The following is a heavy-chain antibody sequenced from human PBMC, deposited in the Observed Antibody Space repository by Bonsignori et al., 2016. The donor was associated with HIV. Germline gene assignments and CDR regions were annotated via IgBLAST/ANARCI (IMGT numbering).Heavy chain of an antibody. CDR3: VRDLPGSNGYYADS. CDR2: FLQWAN. Sequence: QVQLLESGPRLVKPSETLSLTCAVSGYSIDSGSYYWGWIRQPPGKGRAVELVSYFLQWANLQQSVPEESSHHIHRPGHESNFPSRLTSVTAADTAVYYCVRDLPGSNGYYADSWGQGALVTVSS. D-gene: IGHD3-22*01. CDR1: GYSIDSGSYY. J-gene: IGHJ4*02. V-gene: IGHV4-38-2*02.